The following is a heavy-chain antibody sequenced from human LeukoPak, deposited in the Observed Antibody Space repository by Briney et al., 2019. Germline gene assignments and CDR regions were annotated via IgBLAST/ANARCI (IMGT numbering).Heavy chain of an antibody. CDR3: AKDRGDYPPYFDY. CDR2: ISYDGSNK. J-gene: IGHJ4*02. D-gene: IGHD2-21*02. CDR1: GFTFSSYA. Sequence: GGSLRLSCAASGFTFSSYAMHWVRQAPGKGLEWVAVISYDGSNKYYADSVKGRFTISRDNSENTLYLQMNSLQTEDTAVYYCAKDRGDYPPYFDYWGQGTLVTVSS. V-gene: IGHV3-30-3*02.